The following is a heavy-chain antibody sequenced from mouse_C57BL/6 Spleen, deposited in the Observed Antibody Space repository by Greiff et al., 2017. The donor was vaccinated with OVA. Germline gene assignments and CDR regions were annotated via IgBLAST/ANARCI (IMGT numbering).Heavy chain of an antibody. CDR3: ARGGNGSSYAWFAY. V-gene: IGHV1-81*01. CDR2: IYPRSGNT. CDR1: GYTFTSYG. D-gene: IGHD1-1*01. Sequence: LQQSGAELARPGASVKLSCKASGYTFTSYGISWVKQRTGQGLEWIGEIYPRSGNTYYNEKFKGKATLTADKSSSTAYMELRSLTSEDAAVYFCARGGNGSSYAWFAYWGQGTLVTVSA. J-gene: IGHJ3*01.